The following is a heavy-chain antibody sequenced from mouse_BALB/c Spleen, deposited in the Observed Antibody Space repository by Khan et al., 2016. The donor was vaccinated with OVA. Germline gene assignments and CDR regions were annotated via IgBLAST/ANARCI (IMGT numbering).Heavy chain of an antibody. CDR1: GYSITTNYA. Sequence: EVQLQESGPGLVKPSQSLSLTCTVTGYSITTNYAWDWIRQFPGNKLEWMGYIRYSGSTSYNPSLKSRISITRDTSKNQCFLQLNSVTTEDTATYYCARKNDYGYAVDYWGQGTSVTVSS. J-gene: IGHJ4*01. D-gene: IGHD1-1*01. V-gene: IGHV3-2*02. CDR3: ARKNDYGYAVDY. CDR2: IRYSGST.